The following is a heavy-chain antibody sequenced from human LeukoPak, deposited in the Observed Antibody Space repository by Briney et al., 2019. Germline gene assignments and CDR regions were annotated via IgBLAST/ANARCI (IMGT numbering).Heavy chain of an antibody. V-gene: IGHV4-59*08. Sequence: PSETLSLTCTVSGGPVNTYYWSWIRQSPGKGLEWIGYIYYIGTTNYNPSLKSRVTISVGTSKNQFSLKLSSVTAADTAVYYCARHVYTSYYDSSGYYVDYYMDVWGKGTTVTISS. CDR1: GGPVNTYY. CDR2: IYYIGTT. CDR3: ARHVYTSYYDSSGYYVDYYMDV. D-gene: IGHD3-22*01. J-gene: IGHJ6*03.